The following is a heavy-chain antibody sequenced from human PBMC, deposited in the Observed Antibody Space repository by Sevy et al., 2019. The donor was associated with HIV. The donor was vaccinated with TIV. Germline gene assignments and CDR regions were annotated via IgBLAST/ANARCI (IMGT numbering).Heavy chain of an antibody. Sequence: ASVKVSCKASGYTFTTYDINWVRQATGQGLEWMGWMNPNSGNTGYAQKFQGRVTMTRNTSIETAYMELSSLRSEDTAVYYCARFLSTSYYYYHAMDVWGQGTTVTVPS. CDR1: GYTFTTYD. V-gene: IGHV1-8*01. CDR2: MNPNSGNT. CDR3: ARFLSTSYYYYHAMDV. J-gene: IGHJ6*02. D-gene: IGHD2-2*01.